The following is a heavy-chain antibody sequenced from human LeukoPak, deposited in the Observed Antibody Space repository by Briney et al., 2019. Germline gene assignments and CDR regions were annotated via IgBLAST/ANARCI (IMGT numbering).Heavy chain of an antibody. CDR1: GFPFISYG. Sequence: PGGALLLSCAASGFPFISYGMHWVRQAPGKGLEGVAFIRYDGSNKYYADSVKGRFTISRDNSKNTLYLQMNSLRAEDTAVYYCAKANQLPFNGFDPWGQGTLVTVSS. CDR2: IRYDGSNK. J-gene: IGHJ5*02. V-gene: IGHV3-30*02. CDR3: AKANQLPFNGFDP. D-gene: IGHD2-2*01.